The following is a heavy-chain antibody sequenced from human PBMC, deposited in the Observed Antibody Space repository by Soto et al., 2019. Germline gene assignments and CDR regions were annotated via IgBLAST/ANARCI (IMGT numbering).Heavy chain of an antibody. Sequence: QLQLQESGSGLVKPSQTLSLTCAVSGGSISSGGYSWSWMRQPPGKDLEWIGDIYHSGSTYYNPFLKRRVTRSVDRSKNQFSRKLSSVTAADTAVYYCARENDVLPGGYFDYWGQGTLVTVSS. J-gene: IGHJ4*02. CDR3: ARENDVLPGGYFDY. CDR1: GGSISSGGYS. D-gene: IGHD3-10*01. V-gene: IGHV4-30-2*01. CDR2: IYHSGST.